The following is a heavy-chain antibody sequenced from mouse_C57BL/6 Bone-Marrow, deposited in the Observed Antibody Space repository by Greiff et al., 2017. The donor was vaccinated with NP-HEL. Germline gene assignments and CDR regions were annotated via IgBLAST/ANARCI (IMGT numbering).Heavy chain of an antibody. V-gene: IGHV1-69*01. Sequence: QVQLQQSGAELVMPGASVKLSCKASGYTFTSYWMHWVKQRPGQGLEWIGEIDPSDSYTNYNQQFKGKSTLTVDKSSSTAYMQLSSLTSEDSAVYSCAREIGISSFDYWFQGTTLTVSS. CDR3: AREIGISSFDY. J-gene: IGHJ2*01. CDR2: IDPSDSYT. D-gene: IGHD1-1*01. CDR1: GYTFTSYW.